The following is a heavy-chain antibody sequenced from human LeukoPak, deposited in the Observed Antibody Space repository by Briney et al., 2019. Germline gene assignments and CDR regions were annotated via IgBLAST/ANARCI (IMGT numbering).Heavy chain of an antibody. Sequence: GGSLRLSCAASGFTFSSYAMSWVRQAPGKGLEWVSAISGSGGSTYYADSVKGRFTISRDNSKNTLYLQMNSLRAEDTAVYYCARSNRGTVTTCMDVWGKGTTVTVSS. CDR3: ARSNRGTVTTCMDV. J-gene: IGHJ6*03. CDR1: GFTFSSYA. D-gene: IGHD4-11*01. V-gene: IGHV3-23*01. CDR2: ISGSGGST.